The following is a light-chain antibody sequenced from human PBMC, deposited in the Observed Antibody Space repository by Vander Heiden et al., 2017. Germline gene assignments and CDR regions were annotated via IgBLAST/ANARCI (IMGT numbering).Light chain of an antibody. V-gene: IGLV1-40*01. J-gene: IGLJ3*02. CDR1: SSNIGAYYD. CDR2: GNS. Sequence: QSVLTQPPSVSGAPGQRVTISCTGSSSNIGAYYDVHWYQQLPGRAPKLLIHGNSNRPSGVPDRFSGSKSATSASLAITGLQAEDEATYYCQSYDNSLSGWVFGGGTKLTVL. CDR3: QSYDNSLSGWV.